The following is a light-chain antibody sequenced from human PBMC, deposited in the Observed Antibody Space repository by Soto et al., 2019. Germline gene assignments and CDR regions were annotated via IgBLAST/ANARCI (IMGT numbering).Light chain of an antibody. CDR3: QQYVSPPIT. V-gene: IGKV3-20*01. CDR1: QSVTSTY. Sequence: EIVLTQSPCTLSLSPGERATLSCRASQSVTSTYLGWYQQKPGQAPSLLIYGASSRATGIPDRFSGSGSGTDFTLTISRLEPEDFAVYYCQQYVSPPITFGQGTRLEIK. J-gene: IGKJ5*01. CDR2: GAS.